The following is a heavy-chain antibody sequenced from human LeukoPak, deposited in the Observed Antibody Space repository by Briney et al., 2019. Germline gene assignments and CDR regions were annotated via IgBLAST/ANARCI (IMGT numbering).Heavy chain of an antibody. CDR3: ARGLLEWPDDY. CDR1: GFTFSRCS. V-gene: IGHV3-7*01. J-gene: IGHJ4*02. Sequence: GGSLRLSCAVSGFTFSRCSMSWVRQAPGKGLEWVAYITQDGSEKYYVDSVKGRFTISRDNAENSLYLQMNSLRAEDTALYYCARGLLEWPDDYWGQGTLVTVSS. CDR2: ITQDGSEK. D-gene: IGHD3-3*01.